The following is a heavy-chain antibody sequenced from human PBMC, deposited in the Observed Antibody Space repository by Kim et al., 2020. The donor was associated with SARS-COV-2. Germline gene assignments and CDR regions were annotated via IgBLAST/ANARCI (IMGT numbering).Heavy chain of an antibody. CDR1: GFRFGDYW. CDR2: IKQDGSEK. D-gene: IGHD2-15*01. CDR3: GSGNKLDY. J-gene: IGHJ4*02. Sequence: GGSLRLSCAASGFRFGDYWMTWVRQAPGKGLEWVANIKQDGSEKYYMDSVKGRFTISSDNAKKSVYLQMNSLRAEDTAVYYCGSGNKLDYWGQGTLVTVSS. V-gene: IGHV3-7*01.